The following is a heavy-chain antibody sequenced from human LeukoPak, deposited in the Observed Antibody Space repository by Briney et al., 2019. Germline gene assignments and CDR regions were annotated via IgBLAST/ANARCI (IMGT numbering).Heavy chain of an antibody. CDR2: ISAYNGNT. J-gene: IGHJ4*02. CDR3: ARDTNYYDSRVFDY. V-gene: IGHV1-18*01. Sequence: ASVKVSCKASGYTFTSYGISWVRQAPGQGLEWMGWISAYNGNTNYAQKLQGRVTMTTDTSTSAAYMELRSLRSDDTAVYYCARDTNYYDSRVFDYWGQGTLVTVSS. CDR1: GYTFTSYG. D-gene: IGHD3-22*01.